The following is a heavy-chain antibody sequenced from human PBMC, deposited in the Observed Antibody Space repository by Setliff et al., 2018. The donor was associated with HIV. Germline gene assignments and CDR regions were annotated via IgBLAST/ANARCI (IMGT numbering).Heavy chain of an antibody. D-gene: IGHD6-19*01. Sequence: AASVKVSCKASGGTFSGSGINWVRQAPGQGFEWVGGLLPLFETTTYAQTFQGRVSITTDESTSTTYMELSSLRSDDTAVYYCARSPRYSSGWYDSYFDQWGQGTLVTVSS. V-gene: IGHV1-69*05. CDR1: GGTFSGSG. CDR3: ARSPRYSSGWYDSYFDQ. CDR2: LLPLFETT. J-gene: IGHJ4*02.